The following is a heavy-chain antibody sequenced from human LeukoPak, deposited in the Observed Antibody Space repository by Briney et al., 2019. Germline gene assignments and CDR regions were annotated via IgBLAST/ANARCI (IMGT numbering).Heavy chain of an antibody. J-gene: IGHJ5*02. CDR1: GFTFSSYS. D-gene: IGHD6-13*01. V-gene: IGHV3-21*01. Sequence: GGSLRLSCAASGFTFSSYSMNWVRQAPGKGLEWVSSISSSSSYIYYADSVKGRFTISRDNAKNSLYPQMNSLRAEDTAVYYCARAQAAAAGSNNWFDPWGQGTLVTVSS. CDR2: ISSSSSYI. CDR3: ARAQAAAAGSNNWFDP.